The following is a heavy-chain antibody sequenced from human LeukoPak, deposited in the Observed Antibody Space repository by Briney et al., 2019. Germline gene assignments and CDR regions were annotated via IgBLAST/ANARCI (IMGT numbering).Heavy chain of an antibody. D-gene: IGHD6-19*01. V-gene: IGHV3-23*01. CDR1: GFTFSSYA. J-gene: IGHJ4*02. CDR3: AKGVRGSSDWYEVGYFDY. Sequence: GGSLRLSCAASGFTFSSYAMSWVRQAPGKGLEWVSAISGSGGSTYYADSVKGRFTISRDNSKNTLYLQMNSLRAEDTAVYYCAKGVRGSSDWYEVGYFDYWGQGTLVTVSS. CDR2: ISGSGGST.